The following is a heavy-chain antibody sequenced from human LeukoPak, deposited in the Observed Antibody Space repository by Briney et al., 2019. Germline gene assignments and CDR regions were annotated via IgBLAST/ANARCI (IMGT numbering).Heavy chain of an antibody. Sequence: PGGSLRLSCAATGFNVNNAWMSWVRQAPGKGLEWVGRIRSKIDGGTTDYAAPVKGRFTISRDDSKNTLYLQMNSLKTEDTAVYYCTTESPVFRFLEWLSTTGFDYWGQGTLVTVSS. V-gene: IGHV3-15*07. D-gene: IGHD3-3*01. CDR2: IRSKIDGGTT. J-gene: IGHJ4*02. CDR1: GFNVNNAW. CDR3: TTESPVFRFLEWLSTTGFDY.